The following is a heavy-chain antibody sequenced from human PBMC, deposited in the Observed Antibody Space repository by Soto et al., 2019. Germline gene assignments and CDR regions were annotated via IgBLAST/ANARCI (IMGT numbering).Heavy chain of an antibody. Sequence: GGSLRLSCAGSGFSFSEYAMHWVRQAPGKGLDWVAVVSYEGSKQYYADSVRGRFTISRDNSKNELYLQMDSLRAEDTAMYFCARSRYTGTYSGRFLDYWGQGSLVTVSS. CDR1: GFSFSEYA. CDR2: VSYEGSKQ. V-gene: IGHV3-30-3*01. J-gene: IGHJ4*02. D-gene: IGHD1-26*01. CDR3: ARSRYTGTYSGRFLDY.